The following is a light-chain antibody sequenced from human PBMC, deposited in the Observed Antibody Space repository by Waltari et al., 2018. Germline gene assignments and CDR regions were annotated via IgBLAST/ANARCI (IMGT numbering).Light chain of an antibody. CDR3: SSYISSSTLEL. CDR2: EVS. CDR1: SSDVGGYNY. Sequence: QSALTQPASVSGSPGQSITISCTGTSSDVGGYNYVSWYQQHPGKAPKLMMYEVSTRPSGFSNPFSGSKSGHTASLTISGLQAEDEADYYCSSYISSSTLELFGGGTSLTVL. V-gene: IGLV2-14*01. J-gene: IGLJ2*01.